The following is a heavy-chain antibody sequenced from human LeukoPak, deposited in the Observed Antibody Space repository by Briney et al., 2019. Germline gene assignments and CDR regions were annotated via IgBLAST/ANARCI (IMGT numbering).Heavy chain of an antibody. V-gene: IGHV3-23*01. CDR3: AKGIAAAGQVIYYYYYYMDV. Sequence: GGSLRLSCAASGFTFSSYAMSWVRQAPGKGLEWVSAISGSGGSTYYADSVKGRFTISRDNSKNTLYLQMNSLRAEDTAVYYCAKGIAAAGQVIYYYYYYMDVWGKGTTVTVSS. CDR1: GFTFSSYA. J-gene: IGHJ6*03. CDR2: ISGSGGST. D-gene: IGHD6-13*01.